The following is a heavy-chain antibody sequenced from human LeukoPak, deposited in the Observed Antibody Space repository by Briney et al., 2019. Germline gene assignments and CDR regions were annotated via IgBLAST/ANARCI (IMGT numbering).Heavy chain of an antibody. V-gene: IGHV3-49*04. CDR2: IRSKAYGGTT. Sequence: GGSLRLSCTASGFTFGDYAMSWVRQAPGKGLEWVGFIRSKAYGGTTEYAASVKGRFTISRDDSKSIAYLQMNSLKTEDTAVYYCTLYLYSSGWYFDYWGQGTLVTVSS. J-gene: IGHJ4*02. CDR1: GFTFGDYA. CDR3: TLYLYSSGWYFDY. D-gene: IGHD6-19*01.